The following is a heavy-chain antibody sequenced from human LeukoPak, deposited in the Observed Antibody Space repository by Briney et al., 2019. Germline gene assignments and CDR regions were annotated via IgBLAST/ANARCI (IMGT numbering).Heavy chain of an antibody. CDR2: IHSSGSM. Sequence: PSETLSLTCTVSGGSISSYYWTWIRQPAGKGLEWIGRIHSSGSMNHNPSLKSRVTMSVDTSNNQFSLKLSSVTAADTAVYYCARETEVSGVRSWDFWGQGTLVSVSS. CDR3: ARETEVSGVRSWDF. J-gene: IGHJ4*02. CDR1: GGSISSYY. V-gene: IGHV4-4*07. D-gene: IGHD6-19*01.